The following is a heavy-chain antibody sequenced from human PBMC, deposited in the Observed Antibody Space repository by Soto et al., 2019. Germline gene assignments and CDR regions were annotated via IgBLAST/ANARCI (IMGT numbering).Heavy chain of an antibody. V-gene: IGHV1-69*01. CDR2: IIPIFGTA. Sequence: QVQLVQSGAEVKKPGSSVKVSCKASGGTFSSYSINWVRQAPGQGLEWMGEIIPIFGTANYAQKCQGSVTITADESTSTAHMELSSLRSEDTAVYYCARDGGRHSGGIDYWGQGTLVTVSS. CDR3: ARDGGRHSGGIDY. J-gene: IGHJ4*02. CDR1: GGTFSSYS. D-gene: IGHD1-26*01.